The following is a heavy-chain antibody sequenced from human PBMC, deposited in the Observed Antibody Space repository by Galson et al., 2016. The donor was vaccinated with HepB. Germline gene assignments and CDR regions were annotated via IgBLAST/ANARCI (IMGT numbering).Heavy chain of an antibody. CDR2: ISYDGKNT. CDR3: ARSGQWLVKFYFDY. Sequence: SLRLSCAASGFTFSDYTLHWVRQAPGKGLECVAVISYDGKNTYYADSVKGRFTISRDNSKNTLYLQMNSLTAEDTAVYYCARSGQWLVKFYFDYRGQGALVTVSS. J-gene: IGHJ4*02. V-gene: IGHV3-30*04. CDR1: GFTFSDYT. D-gene: IGHD6-19*01.